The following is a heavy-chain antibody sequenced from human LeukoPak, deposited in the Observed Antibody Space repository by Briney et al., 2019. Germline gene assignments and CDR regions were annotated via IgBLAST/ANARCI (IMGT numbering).Heavy chain of an antibody. CDR1: GFTFSNYAM. D-gene: IGHD1-7*01. Sequence: GSLRLSCEASGFTFSNYAMSWVRQPPGKGLEWIGEMYLSGTTHSNPSVKSRVTISIDKSKNQFFLNLSSVTAADTAVYYCARESEGTHHDSTAAFHYWGQGTLVTVSS. CDR3: ARESEGTHHDSTAAFHY. V-gene: IGHV4-4*02. CDR2: MYLSGTT. J-gene: IGHJ4*02.